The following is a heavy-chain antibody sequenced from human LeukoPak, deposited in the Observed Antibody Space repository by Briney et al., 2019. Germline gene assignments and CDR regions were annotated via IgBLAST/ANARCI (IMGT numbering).Heavy chain of an antibody. Sequence: ASVKVSCKASGYTFTAYYMHWLRQAPGQGLEWMGWINPNSGGTNYAQKFQGRVTMTRDTSISTAYMELSRLRSDDTAVYYCARDLRGWYYFDYWGQGTLVTVSS. CDR1: GYTFTAYY. J-gene: IGHJ4*02. V-gene: IGHV1-2*02. CDR2: INPNSGGT. CDR3: ARDLRGWYYFDY. D-gene: IGHD6-19*01.